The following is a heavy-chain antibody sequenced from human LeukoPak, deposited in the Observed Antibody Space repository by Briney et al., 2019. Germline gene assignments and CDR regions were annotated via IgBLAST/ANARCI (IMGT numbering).Heavy chain of an antibody. J-gene: IGHJ4*02. CDR3: ARGNTHFGEDY. CDR2: TNPNSGNT. CDR1: GYTFTSYD. D-gene: IGHD3-10*01. V-gene: IGHV1-8*01. Sequence: ASVKVSCKASGYTFTSYDINWVRQATGQGLEWMGWTNPNSGNTGYAQKFQGRVTMARNTSISTAYMELSSLRSEDTAVYYCARGNTHFGEDYWGQGTLVTVSS.